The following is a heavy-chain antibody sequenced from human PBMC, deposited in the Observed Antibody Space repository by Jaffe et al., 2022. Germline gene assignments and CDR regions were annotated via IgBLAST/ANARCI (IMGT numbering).Heavy chain of an antibody. Sequence: QVQLVQSGAEVKKPGSSVKVSCKASGGTFSSYTISWVRQAPGQGLEWMGRIIPILGIANYAQKFQGRVTITADKSTSTAYMELSSLRSEDTAVYYCARDYGDYRGYYFDYWGQGTLVTVSS. CDR3: ARDYGDYRGYYFDY. CDR1: GGTFSSYT. D-gene: IGHD4-17*01. V-gene: IGHV1-69*08. J-gene: IGHJ4*02. CDR2: IIPILGIA.